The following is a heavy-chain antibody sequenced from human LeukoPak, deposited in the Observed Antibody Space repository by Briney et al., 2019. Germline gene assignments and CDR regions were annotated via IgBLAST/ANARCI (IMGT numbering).Heavy chain of an antibody. CDR3: AAATRSGSYYHGPYGMDV. CDR1: GFTFTSSA. Sequence: SVKVSCKASGFTFTSSAVQWVRQARGQRLEWIGWIVVGSGNTNYAQKFQERVTITRDMSTSTAYMELSSLRSEDTAVYYCAAATRSGSYYHGPYGMDVWSKETTVTVPS. V-gene: IGHV1-58*01. D-gene: IGHD3-10*01. CDR2: IVVGSGNT. J-gene: IGHJ6*04.